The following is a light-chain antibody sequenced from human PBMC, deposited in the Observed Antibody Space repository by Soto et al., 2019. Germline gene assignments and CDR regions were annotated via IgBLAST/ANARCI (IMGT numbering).Light chain of an antibody. CDR2: GAS. J-gene: IGKJ5*01. V-gene: IGKV3D-15*01. Sequence: EMVLTKSPGTLSLSPGERATLSCRASQTVGSNLAWYQQNPGQAPRLLIYGASTRPSDTPAGFSGSGSVTEFALTISSLQSEDFAVYYCQQYNNWPITFRQGTRLAI. CDR3: QQYNNWPIT. CDR1: QTVGSN.